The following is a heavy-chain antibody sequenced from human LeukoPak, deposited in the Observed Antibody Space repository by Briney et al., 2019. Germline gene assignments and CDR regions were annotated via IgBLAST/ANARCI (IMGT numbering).Heavy chain of an antibody. J-gene: IGHJ4*02. CDR2: IKEDGSEK. Sequence: GGSLRLSCAASGFTFNSYSMNWVRQAPGKGLEWVANIKEDGSEKYYVDSVKGRFTISRDNAQNSLYLQMDRLTAEDTALYYCTRGLPEGGYRYGQPGQDYWGQGTLVTVSS. CDR1: GFTFNSYS. V-gene: IGHV3-7*01. CDR3: TRGLPEGGYRYGQPGQDY. D-gene: IGHD5-18*01.